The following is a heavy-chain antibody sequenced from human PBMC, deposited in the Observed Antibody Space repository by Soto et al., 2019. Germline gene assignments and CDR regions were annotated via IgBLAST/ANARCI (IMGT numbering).Heavy chain of an antibody. J-gene: IGHJ4*02. D-gene: IGHD2-15*01. CDR3: AGGQYYFDY. CDR2: ISYDGSNK. CDR1: GLPFSSYG. V-gene: IGHV3-30*03. Sequence: QVQLVESGGGVVQPGRSLRHSCAASGLPFSSYGMHWVRQAPGKGLEWVAHISYDGSNKHYTDSVKGRFTISRDNSKNMLYLQMSSLRAEDTAVYYCAGGQYYFDYCGQGTRVSVSS.